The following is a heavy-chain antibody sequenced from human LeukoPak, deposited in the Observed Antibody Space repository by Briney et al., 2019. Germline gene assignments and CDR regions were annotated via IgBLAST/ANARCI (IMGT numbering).Heavy chain of an antibody. Sequence: GASVKVSCKASGYTFTTYVMHWVRQAPGQRLEWMGWINVGNGDTTYSQKFQGRVTITRDTSASTAYMELSSLRSEDTAVYYCARGGSGRHGDYWGQGTLVTVSS. CDR1: GYTFTTYV. V-gene: IGHV1-3*01. D-gene: IGHD3-10*01. CDR3: ARGGSGRHGDY. J-gene: IGHJ4*02. CDR2: INVGNGDT.